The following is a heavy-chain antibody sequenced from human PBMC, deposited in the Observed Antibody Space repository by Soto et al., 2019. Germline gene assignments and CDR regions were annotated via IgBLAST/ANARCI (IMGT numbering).Heavy chain of an antibody. D-gene: IGHD3-3*02. CDR2: INPMGGST. J-gene: IGHJ4*02. CDR3: ASHLALRDF. CDR1: GYTFINYY. V-gene: IGHV1-46*01. Sequence: GASVKVACKASGYTFINYYIHWVRQAPGQGLEWMAIINPMGGSTNYAQEFQGRVTLTSDTSTSTVYMELSSLRFEDTALFYCASHLALRDFWGQRTPVPVSS.